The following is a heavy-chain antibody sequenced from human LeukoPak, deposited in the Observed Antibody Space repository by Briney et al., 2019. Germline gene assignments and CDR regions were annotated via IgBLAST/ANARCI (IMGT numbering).Heavy chain of an antibody. CDR2: ISNDGNNK. J-gene: IGHJ3*02. D-gene: IGHD3-16*02. Sequence: GGSLRLSCAASGFTFSTYAMHWVRQAPGKGLEWVADISNDGNNKFYADSVKGRFTISRDDSKHTLYLQMNSLRTEDTSVYYCLKGRGYHGWDPFDIWGQGTMVTVSS. CDR3: LKGRGYHGWDPFDI. V-gene: IGHV3-30*04. CDR1: GFTFSTYA.